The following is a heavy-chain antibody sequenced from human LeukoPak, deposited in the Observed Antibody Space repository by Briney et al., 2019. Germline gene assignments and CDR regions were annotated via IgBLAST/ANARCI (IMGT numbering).Heavy chain of an antibody. CDR2: IIPIFGTA. Sequence: ASVKVSCKASGGTFSSYAISWVRQAPGQGLEWMGGIIPIFGTANYAQKFQGRVTITADKSTSTAYMELSSLRSEDTAVYYCARVITMVRGVIITFSAFDIWGQGTMVTVSS. CDR3: ARVITMVRGVIITFSAFDI. V-gene: IGHV1-69*06. CDR1: GGTFSSYA. D-gene: IGHD3-10*01. J-gene: IGHJ3*02.